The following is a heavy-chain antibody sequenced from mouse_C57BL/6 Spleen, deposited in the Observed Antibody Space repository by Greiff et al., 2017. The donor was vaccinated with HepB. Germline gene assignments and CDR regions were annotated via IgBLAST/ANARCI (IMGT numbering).Heavy chain of an antibody. D-gene: IGHD1-1*01. V-gene: IGHV7-3*01. CDR2: IRNKANGYTT. CDR3: ARYCVLRNYYSMDY. J-gene: IGHJ4*01. CDR1: GFTFTDYY. Sequence: EVHLVESGGGLVQPGGSLSLSCAASGFTFTDYYMSWVRQPPGKALEWLGFIRNKANGYTTEYSASVKGRFTISRDNSQSILYLQMNALRADDSATYYCARYCVLRNYYSMDYWGQGTPVTVSS.